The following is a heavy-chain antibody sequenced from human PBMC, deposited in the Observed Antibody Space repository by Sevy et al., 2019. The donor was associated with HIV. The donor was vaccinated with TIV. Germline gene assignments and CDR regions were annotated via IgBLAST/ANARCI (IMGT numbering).Heavy chain of an antibody. CDR3: AREGCTKPHDY. Sequence: GGSLRLSCAASGFTFSKYSMSWVRQPPGKGLEWVSTLSFGCGEINYADSVKGRFTISRDNSKSSGYLQMNNPGPEDTAVYYCAREGCTKPHDYWGQGTLVTVSS. CDR2: LSFGCGEI. D-gene: IGHD2-8*01. J-gene: IGHJ4*02. CDR1: GFTFSKYS. V-gene: IGHV3-23*01.